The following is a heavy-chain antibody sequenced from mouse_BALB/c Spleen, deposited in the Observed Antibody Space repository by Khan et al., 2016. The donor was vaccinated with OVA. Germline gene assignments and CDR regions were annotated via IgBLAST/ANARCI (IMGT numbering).Heavy chain of an antibody. V-gene: IGHV2-2*02. CDR1: GLSLTNYG. CDR2: IWSGGTT. J-gene: IGHJ4*01. CDR3: ASPLYYYGYAMDY. Sequence: QMQLQQPGPGLVQPSQSLSITCTVSGLSLTNYGIHWVRQSPGRGLEWLGVIWSGGTTDYNAPFISRLSIIKNNSKSQVFFKMNSLQANDTAIYYCASPLYYYGYAMDYWGQGTSVTVSS. D-gene: IGHD1-1*01.